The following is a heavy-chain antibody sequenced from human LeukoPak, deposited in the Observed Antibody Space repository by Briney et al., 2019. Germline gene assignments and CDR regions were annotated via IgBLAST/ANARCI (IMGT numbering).Heavy chain of an antibody. J-gene: IGHJ4*02. V-gene: IGHV4-61*02. D-gene: IGHD1-26*01. CDR3: ARQPVGAADY. Sequence: PLQTLSLTCTVSGGSISSGRYYWSWIRQPAGKGLEWIGRIYTSGSTNYNPSLKSRVTISVDTSKNQFSLKLSSVTAADTAVYYCARQPVGAADYWGQGTLVTVSS. CDR1: GGSISSGRYY. CDR2: IYTSGST.